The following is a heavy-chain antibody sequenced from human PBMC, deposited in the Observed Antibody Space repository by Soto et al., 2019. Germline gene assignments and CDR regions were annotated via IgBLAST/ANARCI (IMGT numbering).Heavy chain of an antibody. CDR1: GFTFSSYA. V-gene: IGHV3-23*01. J-gene: IGHJ4*02. D-gene: IGHD3-22*01. CDR2: ISGSGGST. Sequence: GSLRLSCAASGFTFSSYAMSWVRQAPGKGLEWVSAISGSGGSTYYADSVKGRFTISRDNSKNTLYLQMNSLRAEDTAVYYCAKDPDYDSSGYLGYFDYWGQGTLVTVSS. CDR3: AKDPDYDSSGYLGYFDY.